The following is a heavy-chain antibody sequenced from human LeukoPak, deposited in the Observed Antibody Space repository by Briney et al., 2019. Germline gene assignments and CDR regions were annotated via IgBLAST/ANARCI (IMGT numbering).Heavy chain of an antibody. CDR1: GFTFSNYA. J-gene: IGHJ3*02. CDR2: ISSSGKST. CDR3: AKEGYGDPANSFDK. V-gene: IGHV3-23*01. D-gene: IGHD4-17*01. Sequence: PGGSLRLSCAASGFTFSNYAMSWVLQAPEKGLEWVSAISSSGKSTYYADSVKGRFTISRDNSQNTLYLQMNSLSVEDTVVYYCAKEGYGDPANSFDKWGQGTMVTVSS.